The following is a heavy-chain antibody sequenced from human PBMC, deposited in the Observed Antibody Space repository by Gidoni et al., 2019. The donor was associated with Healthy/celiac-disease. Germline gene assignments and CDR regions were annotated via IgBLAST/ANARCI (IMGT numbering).Heavy chain of an antibody. CDR2: IYSSGTT. D-gene: IGHD3-3*01. CDR3: AREYDFYYYFYYGMDV. Sequence: QVQLQESGPGLVKPSQTLSFTCTVSGCSISSGNYYWSWLRQPAGKGLEWIGRIYSSGTTNYNPSLKSRVTISVEKSKNQFSLKLTSVTAADTAVYYCAREYDFYYYFYYGMDVWGQGTTVTVSS. J-gene: IGHJ6*02. V-gene: IGHV4-61*02. CDR1: GCSISSGNYY.